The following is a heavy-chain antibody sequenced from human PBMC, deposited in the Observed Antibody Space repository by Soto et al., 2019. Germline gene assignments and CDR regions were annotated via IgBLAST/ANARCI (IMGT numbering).Heavy chain of an antibody. CDR2: IYHSGST. Sequence: LSLTCAVSGGSISSGGYSWSWIRQPPGKGLEWIGYIYHSGSTYYNPSLKSRVTISVDRSKNQFSLKLSSVTAADTAVYYCAGRVGYCSSTSCHGFWFDPWGQGTLVTVSS. J-gene: IGHJ5*02. CDR1: GGSISSGGYS. CDR3: AGRVGYCSSTSCHGFWFDP. D-gene: IGHD2-2*01. V-gene: IGHV4-30-2*01.